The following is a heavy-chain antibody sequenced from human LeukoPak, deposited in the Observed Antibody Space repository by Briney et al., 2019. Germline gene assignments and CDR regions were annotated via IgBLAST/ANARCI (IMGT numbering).Heavy chain of an antibody. Sequence: PGGSLRLSCTFSGFTFSSYNMDWVRQAPGKGLEWVSSISGSSSYRYYADLVEGRFTISRDNAKNSLFLQMNSLTADDTAVYYRVRGSLYDILTGYHENYFDYWCQGIVVTVSS. CDR2: ISGSSSYR. J-gene: IGHJ4*02. CDR3: VRGSLYDILTGYHENYFDY. D-gene: IGHD3-9*01. CDR1: GFTFSSYN. V-gene: IGHV3-21*01.